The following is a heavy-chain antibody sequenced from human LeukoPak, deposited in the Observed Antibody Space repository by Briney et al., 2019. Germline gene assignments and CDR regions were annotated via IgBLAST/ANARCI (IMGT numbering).Heavy chain of an antibody. V-gene: IGHV1-69*05. D-gene: IGHD3-9*01. Sequence: ASVKVSCKASGGTFSSYAISWVRQAPGQGLEWMGGIIPIFGTANYAQKFQGRVTITTDESTSTAYMELSCLRSEDTAVYYCARVEYDISAFDIWGQVIMVTVSS. J-gene: IGHJ3*02. CDR1: GGTFSSYA. CDR3: ARVEYDISAFDI. CDR2: IIPIFGTA.